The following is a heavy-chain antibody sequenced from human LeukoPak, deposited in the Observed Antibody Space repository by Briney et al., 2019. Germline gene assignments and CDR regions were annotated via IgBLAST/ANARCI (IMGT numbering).Heavy chain of an antibody. CDR1: GGSISSSSYY. Sequence: SETLSLTCSVCGGSISSSSYYWGWIRQPPGKGLEWIGSIYYSGSTYYNPSLKSRVSISVDTSKDQFSLKLSSVTAADTAVYYCARHRDSSGWYDFDYWGQGTLVTVSS. CDR2: IYYSGST. CDR3: ARHRDSSGWYDFDY. D-gene: IGHD6-19*01. V-gene: IGHV4-39*01. J-gene: IGHJ4*02.